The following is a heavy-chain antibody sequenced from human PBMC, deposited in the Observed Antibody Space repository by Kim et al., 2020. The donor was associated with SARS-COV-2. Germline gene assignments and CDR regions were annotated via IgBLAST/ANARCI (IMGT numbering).Heavy chain of an antibody. J-gene: IGHJ6*02. D-gene: IGHD4-17*01. CDR1: GYTFTSYA. CDR3: ASGSHYYGGNSGYYYYGMDV. Sequence: ASVKVSCKASGYTFTSYAMNWVRQAPGQGLEWMGWINTNTGNPTYAQGFTGRFVFSLDTSVSTAHLQISSLKAEDTAVYYCASGSHYYGGNSGYYYYGMDVWGQGTTVTVSS. V-gene: IGHV7-4-1*02. CDR2: INTNTGNP.